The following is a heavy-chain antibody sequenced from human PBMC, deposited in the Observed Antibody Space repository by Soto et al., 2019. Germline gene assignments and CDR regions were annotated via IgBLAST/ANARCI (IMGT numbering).Heavy chain of an antibody. D-gene: IGHD6-19*01. CDR2: ISSSSSYT. V-gene: IGHV3-11*06. Sequence: QVQLVESGGGLVKPGGSLRLSCAASGFTFSDYYMSWIRQAPGKGLEWVSYISSSSSYTNYADSVKGRFTISRDNAKNSLYLQMNSLRAEDTAVYYCARPPRGSGWYVWFDPWGQGTLVTVSS. CDR3: ARPPRGSGWYVWFDP. CDR1: GFTFSDYY. J-gene: IGHJ5*02.